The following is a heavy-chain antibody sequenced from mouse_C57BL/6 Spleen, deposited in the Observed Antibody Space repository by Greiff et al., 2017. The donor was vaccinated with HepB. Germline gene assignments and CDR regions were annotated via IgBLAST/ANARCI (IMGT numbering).Heavy chain of an antibody. J-gene: IGHJ1*03. CDR2: IYPGDGDT. D-gene: IGHD1-1*01. V-gene: IGHV1-80*01. Sequence: QVQLQQSGAELVKPGASVKISCKASGYAFSSYWMNWVKQRPGKGLEWIGQIYPGDGDTNYNGKFKGKATLTADKSSSTAYRQLSSLTSEDSAVYCCARTYGRSDGGYWYFDVWGTGTTVTVSS. CDR3: ARTYGRSDGGYWYFDV. CDR1: GYAFSSYW.